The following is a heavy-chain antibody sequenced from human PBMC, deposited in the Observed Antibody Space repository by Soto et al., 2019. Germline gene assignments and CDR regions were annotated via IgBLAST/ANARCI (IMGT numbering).Heavy chain of an antibody. Sequence: GGSLRLSCAASGFTFSSYAMSWVRQAPGKGLEWVSAISGSGGSTYYADSVKGRFTISRDNSKNTLYLQMNSLRAEDTAVYYCAKEGMYYDSSGYYYGYFQHWGQGTLVTVSS. CDR2: ISGSGGST. V-gene: IGHV3-23*01. CDR3: AKEGMYYDSSGYYYGYFQH. CDR1: GFTFSSYA. J-gene: IGHJ1*01. D-gene: IGHD3-22*01.